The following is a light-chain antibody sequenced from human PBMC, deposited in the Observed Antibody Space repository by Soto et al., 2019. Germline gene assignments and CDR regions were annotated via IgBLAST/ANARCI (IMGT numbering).Light chain of an antibody. CDR3: QQYNSFSWT. Sequence: DIQMTHPPSTLSASVGDRVTITCRASQSISSWLAWYQQKPGKAPKLLIYKASSLEVGVPSRFSGSGSGTEFTLTISSLQPDDFATYYCQQYNSFSWTFGQGTKV. J-gene: IGKJ1*01. CDR2: KAS. CDR1: QSISSW. V-gene: IGKV1-5*03.